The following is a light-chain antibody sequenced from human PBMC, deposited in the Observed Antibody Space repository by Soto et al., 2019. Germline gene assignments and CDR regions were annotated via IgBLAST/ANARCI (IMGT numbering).Light chain of an antibody. V-gene: IGKV1-39*01. CDR3: QQSYGTWT. CDR1: QSISSY. CDR2: AAS. Sequence: DVHITQSPSSLSASVGVRFTITCRSSQSISSYLNWHQQKAGKAPKLLIHAASNLESGVPSRFSGSGSGTDSTLTISSLQPEDFATYYCQQSYGTWTFGQGTKVDI. J-gene: IGKJ1*01.